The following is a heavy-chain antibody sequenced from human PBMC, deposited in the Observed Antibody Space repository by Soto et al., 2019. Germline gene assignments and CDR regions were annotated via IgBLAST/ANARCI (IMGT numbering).Heavy chain of an antibody. J-gene: IGHJ4*02. CDR3: ARTTGIVGAPFDY. Sequence: SETLSLTCAVSGGSISSSNWWSWVRQPPGKGLECIGEIYHSGSTNYNPSLKSRVTISVDKSKNQFSLKLSSVTAADTAVYYCARTTGIVGAPFDYWGQGTLVTVSS. CDR2: IYHSGST. D-gene: IGHD1-26*01. CDR1: GGSISSSNW. V-gene: IGHV4-4*02.